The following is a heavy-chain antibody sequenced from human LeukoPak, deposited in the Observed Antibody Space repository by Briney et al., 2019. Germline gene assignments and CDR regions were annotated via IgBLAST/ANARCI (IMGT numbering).Heavy chain of an antibody. J-gene: IGHJ3*02. CDR1: GGSISSYY. D-gene: IGHD3-3*01. Sequence: SETLSLTCTVSGGSISSYYWSWIRQPAGKGLEWIGRIYSTGSTDYNPSLESRLTMSLDASRNQFSLKLSSVTAADTAVYYCARGNYDAHGAFGIWGQGTMVTVSS. CDR3: ARGNYDAHGAFGI. V-gene: IGHV4-4*07. CDR2: IYSTGST.